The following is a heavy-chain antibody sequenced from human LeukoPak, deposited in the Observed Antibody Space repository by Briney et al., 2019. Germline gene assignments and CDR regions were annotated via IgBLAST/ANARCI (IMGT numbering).Heavy chain of an antibody. CDR1: GFTFSSYW. V-gene: IGHV3-74*01. J-gene: IGHJ4*02. CDR3: ARRPVAATPDYFDY. D-gene: IGHD2-15*01. CDR2: INSDGRSI. Sequence: PGGSLRLSCAASGFTFSSYWMHWVRHAPGKGLVWVSRINSDGRSISYADSVKGRFTISRDNAKNTLYLQMNRLRAEDTAVYYCARRPVAATPDYFDYWGQGTLVTVTS.